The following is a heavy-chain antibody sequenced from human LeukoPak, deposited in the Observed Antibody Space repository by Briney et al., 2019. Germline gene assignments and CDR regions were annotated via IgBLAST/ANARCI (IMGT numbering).Heavy chain of an antibody. CDR1: GFTFSDYY. D-gene: IGHD3-16*01. J-gene: IGHJ4*02. V-gene: IGHV3-11*01. CDR3: AKDWGEYFDYVWGSFTSFDF. CDR2: ISSSGSTI. Sequence: GGSLRLSCAASGFTFSDYYMSWIRQAPGKGLEWVSYISSSGSTIYYADSVKGRFTISRDNAKNSLYLQMNSLRAEDTAVYYCAKDWGEYFDYVWGSFTSFDFWGQGTLVTVSS.